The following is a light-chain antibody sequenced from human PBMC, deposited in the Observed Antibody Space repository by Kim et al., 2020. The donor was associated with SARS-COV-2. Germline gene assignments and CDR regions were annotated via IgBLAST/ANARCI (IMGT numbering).Light chain of an antibody. CDR3: QQYYSYPPT. V-gene: IGKV1-8*01. CDR1: QDISSY. CDR2: AAS. J-gene: IGKJ1*01. Sequence: AIRITQSPSSLSASTGGRVTITCRASQDISSYLAWYQQKPGKAPKLLIYAASTLQSGVPSRFSGSGSGTDFTLTISCLQSEDFATYYCQQYYSYPPTFGQGTKVDIK.